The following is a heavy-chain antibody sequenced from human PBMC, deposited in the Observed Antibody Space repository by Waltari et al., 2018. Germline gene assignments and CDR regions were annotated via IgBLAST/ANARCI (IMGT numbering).Heavy chain of an antibody. J-gene: IGHJ4*02. CDR3: ARSPPAAAPIWGYDF. Sequence: QVQLHQWGAGLLKPSETLSLTGAVSGGSFSGSYWSWIRQPPGKGLEWIGEVDYSTSTNYNPSLASRVTVSIDTSKKRFSLKLTSVTAADTAVYYCARSPPAAAPIWGYDFWSQGSLVTVSS. CDR2: VDYSTST. CDR1: GGSFSGSY. D-gene: IGHD2-2*01. V-gene: IGHV4-34*01.